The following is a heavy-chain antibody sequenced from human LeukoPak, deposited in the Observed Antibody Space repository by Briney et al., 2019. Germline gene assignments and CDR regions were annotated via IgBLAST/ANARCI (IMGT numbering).Heavy chain of an antibody. J-gene: IGHJ6*02. CDR2: IYYSGST. V-gene: IGHV4-59*01. CDR1: GGSISNYY. Sequence: PSETLSLTSTVSGGSISNYYWSWIRQPPGKGLEWIGYIYYSGSTNYNPSLKSRVTISVDTSKNQFSLNLSSVTAADTAMYYCARDRSPEGYYDSSHWDYYHGMDVWGQGTTVTVSS. CDR3: ARDRSPEGYYDSSHWDYYHGMDV. D-gene: IGHD3-22*01.